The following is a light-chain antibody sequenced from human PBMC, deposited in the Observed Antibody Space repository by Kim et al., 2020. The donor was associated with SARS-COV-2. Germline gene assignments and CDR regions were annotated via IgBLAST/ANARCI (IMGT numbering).Light chain of an antibody. V-gene: IGKV3-15*01. CDR1: QSVSSN. CDR3: QQYNNWPRT. J-gene: IGKJ2*01. CDR2: GAS. Sequence: IVMTQSPATLSVSPGERATLSCRASQSVSSNLAWYQQKPGQAPRVLIYGASTRATGIPAMFSGSGSGTEFTLTISSLQSEDFAVYYCQQYNNWPRTFGQGTKLEI.